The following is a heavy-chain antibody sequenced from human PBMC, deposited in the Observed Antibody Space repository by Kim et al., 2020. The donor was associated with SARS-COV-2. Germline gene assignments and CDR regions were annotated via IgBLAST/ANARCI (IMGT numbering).Heavy chain of an antibody. Sequence: GESLKISCKGSGYSFTSYWISWVRQMPGKGLEWMGRIDPSDSYTNYSPSFQGHVTISADKSISTAYLQWSSLKASDTAMYYCARHSRYYDFWSGYYNDPLVRYYYGIDVWGQGTTVTVSS. CDR1: GYSFTSYW. CDR3: ARHSRYYDFWSGYYNDPLVRYYYGIDV. D-gene: IGHD3-3*01. V-gene: IGHV5-10-1*01. J-gene: IGHJ6*02. CDR2: IDPSDSYT.